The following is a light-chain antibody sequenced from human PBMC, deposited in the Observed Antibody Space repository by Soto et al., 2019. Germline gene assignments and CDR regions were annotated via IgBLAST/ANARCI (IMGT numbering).Light chain of an antibody. CDR2: IDN. J-gene: IGLJ2*01. Sequence: QSVLTQPPSAYGTPGQRVSISCSGSTSKIGSQTVNWYQRLPGTAPKLLIYIDNQRPSGVPDRFSGSKSGTSASLAISGLQSEDEADDFCASWYDSLNGPVFGGGTKVTVL. CDR1: TSKIGSQT. V-gene: IGLV1-44*01. CDR3: ASWYDSLNGPV.